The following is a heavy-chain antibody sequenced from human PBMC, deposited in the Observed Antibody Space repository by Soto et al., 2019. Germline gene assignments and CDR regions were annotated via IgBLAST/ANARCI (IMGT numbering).Heavy chain of an antibody. J-gene: IGHJ6*02. CDR1: GYSFTSYW. CDR3: ARVVPLIVPAAITPAYGIDV. Sequence: GESLKISCQGSGYSFTSYWISWVRQMPGKGVEWMGKIDPSDSYTNYSPSFQGHVTISADKSISTAYLQWSSLKDSDSAMYYCARVVPLIVPAAITPAYGIDVCGQGTTVTVSS. V-gene: IGHV5-10-1*01. CDR2: IDPSDSYT. D-gene: IGHD2-2*02.